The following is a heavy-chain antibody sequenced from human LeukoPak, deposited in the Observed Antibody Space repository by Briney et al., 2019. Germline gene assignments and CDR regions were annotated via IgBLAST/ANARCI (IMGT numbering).Heavy chain of an antibody. D-gene: IGHD5-18*01. CDR2: IYYRVTS. J-gene: IGHJ6*03. CDR1: GDSINTYY. CDR3: ARVRNGYSYGYPGTYYYHYMDV. Sequence: SETLSLTCTVSGDSINTYYWSWIRQPPGKGLEWIGYIYYRVTSDYNPSLKSRVTMSVDMSTSQISLKLSSVTAADTAVYYCARVRNGYSYGYPGTYYYHYMDVWGKGTTVTVSS. V-gene: IGHV4-59*12.